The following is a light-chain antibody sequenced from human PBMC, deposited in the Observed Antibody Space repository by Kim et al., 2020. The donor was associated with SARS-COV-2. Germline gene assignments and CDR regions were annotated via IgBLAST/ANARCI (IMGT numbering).Light chain of an antibody. V-gene: IGKV4-1*01. CDR1: QSVLYSSNNKNY. Sequence: TINCKSSQSVLYSSNNKNYLAWYQQKPGQPPKLLIYWASTRESGVPDRFSGRGSGTDFTLTISSLQAEDVAVYYCQQYYSTPPMYTFGQGTKLEI. CDR2: WAS. J-gene: IGKJ2*01. CDR3: QQYYSTPPMYT.